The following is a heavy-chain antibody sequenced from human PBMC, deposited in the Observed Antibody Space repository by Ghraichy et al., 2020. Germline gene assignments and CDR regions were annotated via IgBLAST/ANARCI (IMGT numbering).Heavy chain of an antibody. CDR2: VYYTGST. D-gene: IGHD2-8*01. Sequence: SQTLSLTCKISSDSISSHYWSWIRQSPGKGLEWIGYVYYTGSTNYNPSLKNRVTISVNTSKNQLSLRLNSMTAADTAVYFCARSKRSCSNNVCSTKYYFEYWGQGTLVTVSS. J-gene: IGHJ4*02. CDR3: ARSKRSCSNNVCSTKYYFEY. CDR1: SDSISSHY. V-gene: IGHV4-59*11.